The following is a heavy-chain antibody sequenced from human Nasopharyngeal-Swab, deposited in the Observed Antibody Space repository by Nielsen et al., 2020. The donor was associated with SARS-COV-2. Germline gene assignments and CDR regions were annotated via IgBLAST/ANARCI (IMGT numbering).Heavy chain of an antibody. D-gene: IGHD6-6*01. V-gene: IGHV1-18*01. CDR1: GYTFTSYG. CDR3: AREGSWGNWFDP. Sequence: AAVKVSCKASGYTFTSYGISWVRQAPGQGVEGMGWISAYNGNTNYAQKLQGRVTMTTDTSTSTAYMELRSLRSDDTAVYYCAREGSWGNWFDPWGQGTLVTVSS. J-gene: IGHJ5*02. CDR2: ISAYNGNT.